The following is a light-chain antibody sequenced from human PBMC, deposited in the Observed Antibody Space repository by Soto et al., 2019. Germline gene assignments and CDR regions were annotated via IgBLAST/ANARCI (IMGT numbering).Light chain of an antibody. J-gene: IGLJ2*01. Sequence: QSALTQPRSVSGSPGQSVTISCTGTSSDVGTYNYVSWYQQHPGKAPKLIIYDVTKWPSGVPDRFSGSKSGNTASLTISGLQAEDEADYYCQSYDSSLSGVVFGGGTKLTVL. CDR3: QSYDSSLSGVV. CDR2: DVT. CDR1: SSDVGTYNY. V-gene: IGLV2-11*01.